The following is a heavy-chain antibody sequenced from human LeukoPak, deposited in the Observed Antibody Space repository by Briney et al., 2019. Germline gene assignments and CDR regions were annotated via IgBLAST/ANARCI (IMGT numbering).Heavy chain of an antibody. V-gene: IGHV3-66*01. CDR2: IYSSDGA. CDR3: ARDADS. Sequence: QSGGSLRLSCVASGFTVSSNYMSWVRQAPGKGLERVSLIYSSDGAYYADSVKGRFTISRDNSKNTLYLQMNSLRAEDTAVYYCARDADSWGQGTLVTVSS. J-gene: IGHJ4*02. CDR1: GFTVSSNY.